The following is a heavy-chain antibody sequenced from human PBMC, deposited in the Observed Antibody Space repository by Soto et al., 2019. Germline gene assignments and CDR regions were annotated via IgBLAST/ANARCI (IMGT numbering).Heavy chain of an antibody. Sequence: EVQLVESGGGLVQPGGSLRLSCAASGFTFSSYWMHWVRQAPGKGLVWVSRINTDGSSTSYADSVKGRFTISRDNDKTPVYLQMNSLTAEDTAGYFCARGEPRNSSSSVYWGQGTLVTVSS. D-gene: IGHD6-6*01. V-gene: IGHV3-74*01. CDR1: GFTFSSYW. J-gene: IGHJ4*02. CDR3: ARGEPRNSSSSVY. CDR2: INTDGSST.